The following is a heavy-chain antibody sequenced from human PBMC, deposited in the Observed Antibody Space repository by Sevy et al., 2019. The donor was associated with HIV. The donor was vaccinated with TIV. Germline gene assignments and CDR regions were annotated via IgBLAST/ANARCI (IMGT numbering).Heavy chain of an antibody. J-gene: IGHJ6*02. CDR3: ARLTTQPTSDLYGMDV. CDR1: GYIFTDYY. Sequence: ASVKVSCKASGYIFTDYYIHWVRQAPGQGLEWMAWINSDSGVTNYAQRFQGEVTVTRDTSLSTAYQELSRRKSNDTAIYYCARLTTQPTSDLYGMDVWGQGTRVTVSS. V-gene: IGHV1-2*02. CDR2: INSDSGVT. D-gene: IGHD4-4*01.